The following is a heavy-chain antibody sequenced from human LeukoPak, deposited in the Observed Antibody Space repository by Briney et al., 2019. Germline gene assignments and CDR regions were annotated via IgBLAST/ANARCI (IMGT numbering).Heavy chain of an antibody. D-gene: IGHD3-3*01. CDR1: GGSFSGYY. V-gene: IGHV4-34*12. CDR2: IIDTGST. J-gene: IGHJ4*02. Sequence: SETLSLTCAVYGGSFSGYYWTWLRQPPGKGLEWIGEIIDTGSTKYNSSLKSRVTISVETSKNQFSLSLDSVTAADTAVYYCARGLASGYPPIPFDYWGQGTLVTVSS. CDR3: ARGLASGYPPIPFDY.